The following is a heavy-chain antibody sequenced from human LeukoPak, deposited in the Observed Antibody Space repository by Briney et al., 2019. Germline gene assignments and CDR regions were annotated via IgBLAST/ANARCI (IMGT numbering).Heavy chain of an antibody. CDR1: GFNFSKND. D-gene: IGHD4-11*01. Sequence: GGSLRLSCVASGFNFSKNDMHWVRQTTERGLEWVSAIGVGGDTYYAEPVKGRFTISRENGKNSVYLQMNSLRAGDTAVYFCAKAFDYNGLRGEGGSFDCWGQGALVTVSS. J-gene: IGHJ4*02. CDR3: AKAFDYNGLRGEGGSFDC. V-gene: IGHV3-13*01. CDR2: IGVGGDT.